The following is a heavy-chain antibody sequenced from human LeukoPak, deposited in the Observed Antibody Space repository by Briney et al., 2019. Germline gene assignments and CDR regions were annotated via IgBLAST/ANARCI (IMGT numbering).Heavy chain of an antibody. CDR2: MHYSGST. CDR1: GGSIINYVYY. J-gene: IGHJ5*02. V-gene: IGHV4-39*01. D-gene: IGHD2-2*01. Sequence: PSETLSLTCTVSGGSIINYVYYCGWIRQPPGKGLEWIASMHYSGSTYLNPSLKSRVTISVDPSKNQFSLNLSSVTAADTAVYYCTRSCGSTSCSDGDWFDPWGQGTLVTVSS. CDR3: TRSCGSTSCSDGDWFDP.